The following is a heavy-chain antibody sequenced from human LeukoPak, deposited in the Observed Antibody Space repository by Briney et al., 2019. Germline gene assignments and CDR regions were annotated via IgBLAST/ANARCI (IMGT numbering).Heavy chain of an antibody. V-gene: IGHV3-23*01. Sequence: PGGSLRLSCAASGFTFSSYAMNWVRQAPGKGLERVSGTDSTGVSTFYADSVKGRFTVSRDNSKNTLSLQMNSLRAEDTAVYYCAKDPGVVPAHYFDYWGQGTLVTVSS. J-gene: IGHJ4*02. CDR1: GFTFSSYA. CDR2: TDSTGVST. D-gene: IGHD2-2*01. CDR3: AKDPGVVPAHYFDY.